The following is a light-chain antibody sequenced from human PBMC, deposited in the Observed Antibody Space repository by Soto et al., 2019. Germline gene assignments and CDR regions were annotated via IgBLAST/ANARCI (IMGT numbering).Light chain of an antibody. CDR2: AAS. CDR3: QQSGT. J-gene: IGKJ3*01. CDR1: QSISSY. V-gene: IGKV1-39*01. Sequence: DIQMTQSPSSLSASVGDRVTITCRASQSISSYLNWYQQKPGKAPKLLIYAASSLQSGVPSRFSGSGSGTDFTLTISSLQPEDFATYYCQQSGTFGPGTKLDIK.